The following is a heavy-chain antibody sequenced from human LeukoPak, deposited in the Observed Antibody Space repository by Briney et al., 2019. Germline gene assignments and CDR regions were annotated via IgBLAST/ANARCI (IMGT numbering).Heavy chain of an antibody. Sequence: PSETLSLTCTVSGGSISSSSYYWGWIRQPPGKGLEWIGSIYYSGSTYYNPSLKSRVTISVDTSKNQFSLKLSSVTAADTAVYYCARLLYSSSYGLFMGVDYWGQGTLVTVSS. CDR3: ARLLYSSSYGLFMGVDY. V-gene: IGHV4-39*01. CDR2: IYYSGST. J-gene: IGHJ4*02. CDR1: GGSISSSSYY. D-gene: IGHD6-13*01.